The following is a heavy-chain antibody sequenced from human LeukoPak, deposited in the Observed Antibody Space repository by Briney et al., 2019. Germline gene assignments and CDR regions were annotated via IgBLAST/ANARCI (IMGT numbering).Heavy chain of an antibody. J-gene: IGHJ4*02. D-gene: IGHD3-10*01. Sequence: SETLSLTCTVSGGSISSYYWSWIRQPPGKGLEWIGYIYYSGSTSYNPSLKSRVTISVDTAKKQFSLKLNSVTAADTAVYYCARDGGYGSGTYYFDYWGQGTLVTVSS. CDR2: IYYSGST. V-gene: IGHV4-59*12. CDR1: GGSISSYY. CDR3: ARDGGYGSGTYYFDY.